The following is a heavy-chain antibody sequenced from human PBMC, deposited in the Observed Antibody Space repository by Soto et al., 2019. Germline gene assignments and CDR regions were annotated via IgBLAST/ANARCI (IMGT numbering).Heavy chain of an antibody. CDR3: ARSIGTTVTTWLFDY. CDR1: GFSLSTSGMC. D-gene: IGHD4-17*01. Sequence: SGPTLVNPTQTLTLTCTFSGFSLSTSGMCVSWIRQPPGKALEWLARIDWDDDKYYSTSLKTRLTISKDTSKNQVVLTMTNMDPVDTATYYCARSIGTTVTTWLFDYWGQGTLVTVSS. V-gene: IGHV2-70*11. J-gene: IGHJ4*02. CDR2: IDWDDDK.